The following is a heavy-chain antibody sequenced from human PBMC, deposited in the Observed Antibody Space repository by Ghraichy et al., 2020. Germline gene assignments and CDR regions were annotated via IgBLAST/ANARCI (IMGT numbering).Heavy chain of an antibody. Sequence: SETLSLNCTVSGGSISNYYWTWIRQPPGKGLEWIGYIYHTGSTSYNPSLKSRVTVSLDTSRNQFALKVNTVTAADTAVYFCARRRGSGLFYYWGRGVLVAVSS. CDR2: IYHTGST. V-gene: IGHV4-59*08. D-gene: IGHD3-10*01. CDR1: GGSISNYY. J-gene: IGHJ4*01. CDR3: ARRRGSGLFYY.